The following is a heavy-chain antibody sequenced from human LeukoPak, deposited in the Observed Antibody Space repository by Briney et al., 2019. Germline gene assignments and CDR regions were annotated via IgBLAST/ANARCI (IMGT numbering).Heavy chain of an antibody. CDR2: ISGSGGST. Sequence: GGSLRLSCAAAGFTFSSYAMSWLRQAPGKVLEWVSAISGSGGSTYYADSVKGRFTISRDNSKNTLYLQMNSLRAEDTAVYYCAKALVLLWFGDYFDYWGQGAMVSVSS. CDR1: GFTFSSYA. CDR3: AKALVLLWFGDYFDY. J-gene: IGHJ4*02. D-gene: IGHD3-10*01. V-gene: IGHV3-23*01.